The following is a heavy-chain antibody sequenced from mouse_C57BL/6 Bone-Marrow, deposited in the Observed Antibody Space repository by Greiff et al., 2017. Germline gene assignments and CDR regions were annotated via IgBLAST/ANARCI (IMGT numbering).Heavy chain of an antibody. V-gene: IGHV1-80*01. Sequence: QVQLQQSGAELVKPGASVKISCKASGYAFSSYWMNWVKQRPGKGLEWIGQIYPGDGDTNYNGKFKGKATLTADKSSSTAYMQLSSLTSEDSAVYFCARSPYGYGYYYAMDYGGQGTSVTVSS. CDR3: ARSPYGYGYYYAMDY. CDR2: IYPGDGDT. J-gene: IGHJ4*01. D-gene: IGHD2-2*01. CDR1: GYAFSSYW.